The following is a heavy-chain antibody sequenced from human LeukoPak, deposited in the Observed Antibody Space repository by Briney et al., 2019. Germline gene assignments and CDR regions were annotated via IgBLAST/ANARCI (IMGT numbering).Heavy chain of an antibody. CDR1: GFTFSSYA. CDR2: ISSNGGST. V-gene: IGHV3-64*01. CDR3: AREVSAAGWFDP. J-gene: IGHJ5*02. D-gene: IGHD2/OR15-2a*01. Sequence: GGSLRLSCAASGFTFSSYAMHWVRQAPGKGLEYVSAISSNGGSTYYANSVKGRFTISRDNFRNTLFLQMGSLTAEDMAVYYCAREVSAAGWFDPWGQGTLVIVSS.